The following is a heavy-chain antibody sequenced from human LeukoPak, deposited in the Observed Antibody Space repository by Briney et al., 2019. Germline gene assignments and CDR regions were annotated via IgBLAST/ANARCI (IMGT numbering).Heavy chain of an antibody. J-gene: IGHJ6*03. V-gene: IGHV4-59*01. D-gene: IGHD3-10*01. CDR2: IYYSGST. Sequence: SETLSLTCTVSGGSISSYYWSWIRQPPGKGLEWIGYIYYSGSTNYNPSLKSRVTISVDTSKNQFSLKLSSVTAADTAVYYCARALLGGSWNYYMDVWGKGTTVTVSS. CDR1: GGSISSYY. CDR3: ARALLGGSWNYYMDV.